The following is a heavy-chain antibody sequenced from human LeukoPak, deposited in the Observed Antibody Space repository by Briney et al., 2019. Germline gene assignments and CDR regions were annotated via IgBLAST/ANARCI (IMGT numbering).Heavy chain of an antibody. Sequence: GGSLRLSCAASGFTVSSNYMSWVRQAPGKGLEWVSVIYSGGSTYYADSVKGRFTISRDNSKNTLYLQMNSLRAEDTAVYYCAKVMPLYQLQWGLYDYWGQGTLVTVSS. J-gene: IGHJ4*02. CDR3: AKVMPLYQLQWGLYDY. CDR1: GFTVSSNY. CDR2: IYSGGST. D-gene: IGHD2-2*01. V-gene: IGHV3-53*01.